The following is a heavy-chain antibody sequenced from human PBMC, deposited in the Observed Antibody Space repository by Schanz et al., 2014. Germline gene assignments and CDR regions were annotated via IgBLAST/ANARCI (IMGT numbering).Heavy chain of an antibody. CDR3: ARDFSAYVGNYFDY. D-gene: IGHD5-12*01. V-gene: IGHV1-18*04. CDR1: GYTFVSYS. CDR2: INGYNGHT. J-gene: IGHJ4*02. Sequence: QVQLVQSGAEVKKPGASVKVSCKASGYTFVSYSMHWVRQAPGQGLEWMGWINGYNGHTLYAQKCQGRVTMTTDTSTSTSYMELTSLRFDDTAVYYCARDFSAYVGNYFDYWGQGTLVTVSS.